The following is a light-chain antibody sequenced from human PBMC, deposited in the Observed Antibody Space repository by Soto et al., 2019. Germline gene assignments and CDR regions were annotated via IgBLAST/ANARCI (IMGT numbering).Light chain of an antibody. CDR2: DAS. CDR1: QDISNY. V-gene: IGKV1-33*01. Sequence: DIQMTQSPSSLSASVGDRVTITCQASQDISNYLNWYQQKPGKAPKLLIYDASNLETGVPSRFSGSGTRADCSYTISRLQPEDIATYDGQQYDNLPSITFGQGTRLEIK. J-gene: IGKJ5*01. CDR3: QQYDNLPSIT.